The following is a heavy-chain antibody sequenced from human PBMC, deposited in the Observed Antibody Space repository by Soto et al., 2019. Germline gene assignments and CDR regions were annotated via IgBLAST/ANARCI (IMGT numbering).Heavy chain of an antibody. V-gene: IGHV1-18*01. D-gene: IGHD6-13*01. Sequence: ASVKVSCKASGYTFTSYDINWVRQATGQGLELMGWISAYNGNTNYAQKLQGRVTMTTDTSTSTAYMELRSLRSDDTAVYYCATYSSSYLFNDYWGQGTLVTVSS. CDR2: ISAYNGNT. J-gene: IGHJ4*02. CDR1: GYTFTSYD. CDR3: ATYSSSYLFNDY.